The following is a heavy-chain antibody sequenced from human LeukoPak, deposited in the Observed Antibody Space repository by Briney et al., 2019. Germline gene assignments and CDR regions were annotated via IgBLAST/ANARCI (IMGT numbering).Heavy chain of an antibody. J-gene: IGHJ3*02. V-gene: IGHV4-39*07. D-gene: IGHD4-17*01. CDR3: ARDDYGDYAFDI. CDR1: GGSISSGSYY. Sequence: PSETLSLTCTVSGGSISSGSYYWGWIRQPPGKGLEWIGSIYYSGSTYYNPSLKSRVTISVDTSKNQFSLKLSSVTAADTAVYYCARDDYGDYAFDIWGQGTMVTVSS. CDR2: IYYSGST.